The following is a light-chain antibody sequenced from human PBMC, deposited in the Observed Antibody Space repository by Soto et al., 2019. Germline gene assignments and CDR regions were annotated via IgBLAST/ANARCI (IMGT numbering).Light chain of an antibody. CDR3: NSYTTSSTYV. Sequence: QSVXTQPASGSGSPGQSITISCTGTSSDVGRYNYVSWYQHHPGKAPKLIFYDVSNRPSGVSERFSVSKSGYTASLTISGLQAEDEADYYCNSYTTSSTYVFGTGTKVTVL. J-gene: IGLJ1*01. CDR2: DVS. V-gene: IGLV2-14*03. CDR1: SSDVGRYNY.